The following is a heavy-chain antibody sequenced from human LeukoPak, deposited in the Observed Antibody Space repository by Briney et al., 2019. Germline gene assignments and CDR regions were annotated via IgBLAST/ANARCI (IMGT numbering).Heavy chain of an antibody. D-gene: IGHD2-2*01. CDR1: GYTFTAYY. CDR3: ARVKIVVAEDAFDI. V-gene: IGHV1-2*02. CDR2: INPNSGGT. J-gene: IGHJ3*02. Sequence: ASVKVSCKASGYTFTAYYMHWVRQAPGQGLEWWGWINPNSGGTNYAQKFQGRVTMTRDASISTAYMELSRLRSDDTAVYYCARVKIVVAEDAFDIWGQGTMVTVSS.